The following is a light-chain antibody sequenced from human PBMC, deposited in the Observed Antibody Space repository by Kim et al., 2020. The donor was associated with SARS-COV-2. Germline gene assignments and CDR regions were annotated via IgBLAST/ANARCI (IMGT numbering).Light chain of an antibody. CDR1: QSISTW. J-gene: IGKJ1*01. CDR2: DVS. CDR3: QQYDTNSRT. Sequence: DIQMTQSPSTLSASVGDRVTITCRASQSISTWLAWYQHKPGKAPKLLIHDVSSLESGVPSRCSGSGSGTEFTLTISSLQPDDYATYYCQQYDTNSRTFGRGTKVDIK. V-gene: IGKV1-5*01.